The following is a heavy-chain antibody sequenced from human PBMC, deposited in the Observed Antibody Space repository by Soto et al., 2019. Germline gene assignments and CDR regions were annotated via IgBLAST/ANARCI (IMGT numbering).Heavy chain of an antibody. V-gene: IGHV4-31*03. J-gene: IGHJ4*02. Sequence: PSETLSLTCTVSDDSLSSNNYAWTWIRQYPGKGLEWIGYVYSNGNSYSSPSLQSRVSMSVDTSRSQFSLRLSSVTAADTAVYFCARGRITDLGPFDYWGQGTLVTVSS. D-gene: IGHD1-20*01. CDR3: ARGRITDLGPFDY. CDR2: VYSNGNS. CDR1: DDSLSSNNYA.